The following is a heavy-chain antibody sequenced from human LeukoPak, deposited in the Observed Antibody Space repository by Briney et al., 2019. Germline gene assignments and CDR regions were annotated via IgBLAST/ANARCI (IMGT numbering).Heavy chain of an antibody. D-gene: IGHD1-26*01. Sequence: GGSLRLSCAASGFTVGASDMYWVRQAPGKGLEWVAVITRDGNDKYYVDSVRGRFTISRDNSKSTVFLQMDSLRPEDTAVYYCAKIGPVSGTVDYWGQGTLVTVSS. CDR3: AKIGPVSGTVDY. V-gene: IGHV3-30*18. CDR1: GFTVGASD. CDR2: ITRDGNDK. J-gene: IGHJ4*02.